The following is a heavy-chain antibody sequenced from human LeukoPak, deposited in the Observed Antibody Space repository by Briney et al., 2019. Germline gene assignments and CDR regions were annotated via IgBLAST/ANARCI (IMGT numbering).Heavy chain of an antibody. CDR3: ARGVSYPIYGMDV. CDR1: GFTFSRYW. CDR2: IDVDGTTT. D-gene: IGHD1-26*01. Sequence: GGSLRLSCAASGFTFSRYWMHWVRQAPGKGLVWVSRIDVDGTTTDYADSVKGRFTISRDNAKNTVSLQMNSLGAEDSAVYYCARGVSYPIYGMDVWGQGTTVTVSS. V-gene: IGHV3-74*01. J-gene: IGHJ6*02.